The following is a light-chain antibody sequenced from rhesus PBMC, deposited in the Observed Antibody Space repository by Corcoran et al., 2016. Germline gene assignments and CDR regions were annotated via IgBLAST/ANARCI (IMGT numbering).Light chain of an antibody. J-gene: IGLJ1*01. CDR3: CSYADTYGFI. CDR1: SSDTGIYNY. Sequence: QAAVTQPRSVSGSPGQSVTISCTGSSSDTGIYNYVSWYQHHPGPVPKLRIFEVDKRPSGVSDRFSGSKYGDTASLTISGLQAEDEADYYCCSYADTYGFIFGGGTRLTV. V-gene: IGLV2-32*01. CDR2: EVD.